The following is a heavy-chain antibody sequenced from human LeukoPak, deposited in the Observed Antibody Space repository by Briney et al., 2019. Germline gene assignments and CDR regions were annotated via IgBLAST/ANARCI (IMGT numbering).Heavy chain of an antibody. CDR3: AREGHDYGDNTPDY. V-gene: IGHV1-18*01. D-gene: IGHD4-17*01. CDR2: ISADNGNT. J-gene: IGHJ4*02. CDR1: GYTFTSYG. Sequence: ASVKVSCKASGYTFTSYGISWVRQAPGQGLEWMGWISADNGNTKYAQKLQGRVTMTTDTSTNLAYMELRSLRYDDTAVYYCAREGHDYGDNTPDYWGRGTLVTVSS.